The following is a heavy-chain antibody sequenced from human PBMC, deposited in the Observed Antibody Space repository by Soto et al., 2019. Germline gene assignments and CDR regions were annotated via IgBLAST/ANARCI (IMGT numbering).Heavy chain of an antibody. D-gene: IGHD1-1*01. J-gene: IGHJ6*02. CDR2: IYHSGST. CDR3: ARDRKWIQLDYYYGMDV. CDR1: GGSISSSNW. V-gene: IGHV4-4*02. Sequence: QVQLQESGPGLVKPSGTLSLTCAVSGGSISSSNWSSWVRQPPGKGLEWIGEIYHSGSTNYNPSLKSRVTISVDKSKNQFSLKQSSVTAADTAVYYCARDRKWIQLDYYYGMDVWGQGTTVTVSS.